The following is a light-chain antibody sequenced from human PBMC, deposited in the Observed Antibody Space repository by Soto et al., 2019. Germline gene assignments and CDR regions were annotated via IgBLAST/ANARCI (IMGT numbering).Light chain of an antibody. CDR3: QQYTSFWT. V-gene: IGKV1-5*01. CDR2: DAS. CDR1: QSISSW. Sequence: DIQMTQSPSTLSASVGDRVTITCRASQSISSWLAWYQQKPGKAPRLLIYDASYLERGVPPRFSGSGSGTEFTPTLSDLQPDDLATYYCQQYTSFWTFGQGTKVDI. J-gene: IGKJ1*01.